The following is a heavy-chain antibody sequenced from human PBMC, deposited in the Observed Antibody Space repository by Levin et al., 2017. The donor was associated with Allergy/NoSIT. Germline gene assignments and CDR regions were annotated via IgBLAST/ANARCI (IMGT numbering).Heavy chain of an antibody. CDR2: IGPYNGNT. V-gene: IGHV1-18*01. D-gene: IGHD5/OR15-5a*01. CDR1: GYTFINYG. J-gene: IGHJ2*01. Sequence: GESLKISCKASGYTFINYGVSWVRQAPGQGLEWMGWIGPYNGNTRYAEKFQGRVTLTIYTSTNTAYMELRSLRAGDAAVYYCTRDLNGYCVSPKCSWYFDLWGRGTPVSVSS. CDR3: TRDLNGYCVSPKCSWYFDL.